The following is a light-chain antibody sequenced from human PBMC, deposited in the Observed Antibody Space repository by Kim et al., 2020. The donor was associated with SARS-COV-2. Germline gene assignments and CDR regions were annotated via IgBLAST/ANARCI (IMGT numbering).Light chain of an antibody. Sequence: EIVLTQSPATLSLSPGERATLSCRASQSVRSYLAWYQHKPGQAPRLLIYDASNRATGIPARFSGSGSGTDFTLTISSLEAEDFAVYYCQQRSNWPPPFGQGTKVDI. V-gene: IGKV3-11*01. J-gene: IGKJ1*01. CDR1: QSVRSY. CDR2: DAS. CDR3: QQRSNWPPP.